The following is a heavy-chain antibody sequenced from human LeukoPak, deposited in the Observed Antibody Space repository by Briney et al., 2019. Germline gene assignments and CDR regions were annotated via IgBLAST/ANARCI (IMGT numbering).Heavy chain of an antibody. CDR2: INSDGSTT. Sequence: PGGSLRLSCADSGFTFSSYWTHWVRQAPGKGLVWISRINSDGSTTNYADSVKGRFTISRDNAKNTLYLQMNSLRAEDTAMYYCARGSAVTGVHWGQGTLVTVSS. V-gene: IGHV3-74*01. J-gene: IGHJ4*02. CDR3: ARGSAVTGVH. D-gene: IGHD1-14*01. CDR1: GFTFSSYW.